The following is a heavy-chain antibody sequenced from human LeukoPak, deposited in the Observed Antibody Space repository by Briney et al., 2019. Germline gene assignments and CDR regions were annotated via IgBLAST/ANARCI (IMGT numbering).Heavy chain of an antibody. Sequence: GGSLRLSCIASGFTFGDYAMSWVRQAPGKGLEWLGLIRGKAYGGTTEYGASVKGRFIISRDDSKRIAYLQMNSLKIEDTAVYYCVRVTNRARVDYYGMDVWGQGTTVTVSS. CDR1: GFTFGDYA. D-gene: IGHD5-18*01. CDR2: IRGKAYGGTT. V-gene: IGHV3-49*04. J-gene: IGHJ6*01. CDR3: VRVTNRARVDYYGMDV.